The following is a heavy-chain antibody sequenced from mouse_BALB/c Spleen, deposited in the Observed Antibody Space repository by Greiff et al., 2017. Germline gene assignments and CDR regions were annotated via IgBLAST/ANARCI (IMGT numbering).Heavy chain of an antibody. J-gene: IGHJ3*01. D-gene: IGHD1-1*02. Sequence: VQVVESGAELAKPGASVKMSCKASGYTFTSYWMHWVKQRPGQGLEWIGYINPSTGYTEYNQKFKDKATLTADKSSSTAYMQLSSLTSEDSAVYYCARKRGYGLFAYWGQGTLVTVSA. CDR2: INPSTGYT. CDR1: GYTFTSYW. V-gene: IGHV1-7*01. CDR3: ARKRGYGLFAY.